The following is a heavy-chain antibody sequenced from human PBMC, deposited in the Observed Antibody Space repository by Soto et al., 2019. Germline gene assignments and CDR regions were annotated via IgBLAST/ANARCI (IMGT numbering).Heavy chain of an antibody. CDR1: GYTFTSYG. D-gene: IGHD3-10*01. Sequence: QVQLVQSGAEVKKPGASVKVSCKASGYTFTSYGISWVRQAPGQGLEWMGWISAYNGNTNYAQKLQGRVTMTTDTSTSTAYMELRSLRSDDTAVYYCARDGQLWFGVLFIHQRDYYYYGMDVWGQGTTVTVSS. J-gene: IGHJ6*02. CDR2: ISAYNGNT. V-gene: IGHV1-18*01. CDR3: ARDGQLWFGVLFIHQRDYYYYGMDV.